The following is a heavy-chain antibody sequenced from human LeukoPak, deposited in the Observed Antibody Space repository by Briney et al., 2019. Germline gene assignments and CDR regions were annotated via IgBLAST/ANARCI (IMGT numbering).Heavy chain of an antibody. CDR1: GGSFSGYY. CDR2: INHSGST. CDR3: ARDSGGSYNYFDY. D-gene: IGHD1-26*01. V-gene: IGHV4-34*01. Sequence: SETLSLTCAVYGGSFSGYYWSWIRQPPGKGLEWIGEINHSGSTNYNPSLKSRVTISVDTSKNQFSLKLSSVTAADTAVYYCARDSGGSYNYFDYWGQGTLVTVSS. J-gene: IGHJ4*02.